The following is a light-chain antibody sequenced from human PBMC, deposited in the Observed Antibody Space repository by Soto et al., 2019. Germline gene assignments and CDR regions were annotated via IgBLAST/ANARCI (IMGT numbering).Light chain of an antibody. CDR1: QSVLYSSNNKNY. Sequence: DIVMTQSPDSLAVSLGERATINCKSSQSVLYSSNNKNYLAWYQQKPGQPPKLLIYWASTRESGVPDRFSGSGSGTDFTLTISSLQAEDVAVYYCQHYCSTPRTFGRGTKVEIK. CDR3: QHYCSTPRT. J-gene: IGKJ1*01. CDR2: WAS. V-gene: IGKV4-1*01.